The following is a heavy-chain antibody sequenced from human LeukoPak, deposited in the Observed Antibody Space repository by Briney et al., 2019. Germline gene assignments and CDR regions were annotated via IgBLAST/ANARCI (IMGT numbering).Heavy chain of an antibody. CDR3: ARGAQYYYDSSGYQGFDY. V-gene: IGHV3-23*01. CDR1: GFTFSSYA. Sequence: GGSLRLSCAASGFTFSSYAMNWVRQAPGKGLEWVSSISGSGGSTYYADSVKGRFTISRDNAKNSLYLQMNSLRAEDTAVYYCARGAQYYYDSSGYQGFDYWGQGTLVTVSS. J-gene: IGHJ4*02. CDR2: ISGSGGST. D-gene: IGHD3-22*01.